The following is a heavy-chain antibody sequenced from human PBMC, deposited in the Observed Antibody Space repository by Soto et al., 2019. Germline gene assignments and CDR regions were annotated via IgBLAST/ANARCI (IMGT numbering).Heavy chain of an antibody. Sequence: ASVKVSCKASGYTFTSYGISWVRQAPGQGLEWMGWISAYNGNTNYAQKLQGRVTMTTDTSTSTAYMELRSLRSDDTAVYYCARNALLGYCSSTRCPSLCDYWGQGTLVTVSS. D-gene: IGHD2-2*01. V-gene: IGHV1-18*04. CDR2: ISAYNGNT. CDR1: GYTFTSYG. J-gene: IGHJ4*02. CDR3: ARNALLGYCSSTRCPSLCDY.